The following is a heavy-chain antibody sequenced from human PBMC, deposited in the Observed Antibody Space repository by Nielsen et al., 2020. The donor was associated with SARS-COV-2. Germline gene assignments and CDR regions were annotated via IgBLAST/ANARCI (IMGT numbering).Heavy chain of an antibody. D-gene: IGHD5-18*01. CDR3: ARVPVSGYKNGLDV. J-gene: IGHJ6*02. CDR1: GYTFTNFD. Sequence: ASVKVSCKASGYTFTNFDINWVRRAPGQGLEWMGWMNPNSGDTGYGQNFQGRVTLTRDISVTTAYMEVYRLRSDDTAVYYCARVPVSGYKNGLDVWGQGTTVTVSS. V-gene: IGHV1-8*01. CDR2: MNPNSGDT.